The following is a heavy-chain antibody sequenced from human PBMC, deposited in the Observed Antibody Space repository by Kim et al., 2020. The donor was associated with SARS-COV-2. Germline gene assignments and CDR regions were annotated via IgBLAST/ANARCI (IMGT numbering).Heavy chain of an antibody. D-gene: IGHD2-2*01. J-gene: IGHJ3*02. CDR3: ASPQLLPDAFDI. Sequence: GGSLRLSCAASGFTFSSYEMNWVRQAPGKGLEWVSYISSSGSTIYYADSVKGRFTISRDNAKNSLYLQMNSLRAEDTAVYYCASPQLLPDAFDIWGQGTMVTVSS. V-gene: IGHV3-48*03. CDR1: GFTFSSYE. CDR2: ISSSGSTI.